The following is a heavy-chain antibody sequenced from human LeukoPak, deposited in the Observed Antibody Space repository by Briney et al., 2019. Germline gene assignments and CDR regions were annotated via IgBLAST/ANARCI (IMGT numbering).Heavy chain of an antibody. D-gene: IGHD1-26*01. CDR1: GDSISTYY. V-gene: IGHV4-59*01. Sequence: SETLSLTCTVSGDSISTYYWSWIQQPPGKGLEWIGYIYYSGSTNYNPSPKSRVTISVDTSKNQFSLRLSSVTAADTAVYYCARGSVGASTDYYYYYMDVWGKGTTVTVSS. CDR2: IYYSGST. J-gene: IGHJ6*03. CDR3: ARGSVGASTDYYYYYMDV.